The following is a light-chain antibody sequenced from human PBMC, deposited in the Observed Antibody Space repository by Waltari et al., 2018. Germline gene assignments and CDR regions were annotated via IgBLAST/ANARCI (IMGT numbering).Light chain of an antibody. Sequence: AIRMTQSPSSLSASTGARVTITCRASQGISSYFAWYQQKPGKAPKLLIYAASTLQSGVPSRFSGSGSGTDFTLTISCLQSEDFATYYCQQYYSYLSITFGQGTRLEIK. V-gene: IGKV1-8*01. J-gene: IGKJ5*01. CDR3: QQYYSYLSIT. CDR1: QGISSY. CDR2: AAS.